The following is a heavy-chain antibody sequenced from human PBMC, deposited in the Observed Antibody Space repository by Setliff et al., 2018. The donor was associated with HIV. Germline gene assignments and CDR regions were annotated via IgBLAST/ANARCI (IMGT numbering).Heavy chain of an antibody. J-gene: IGHJ6*02. CDR1: GYTFTSYD. D-gene: IGHD6-13*01. CDR2: MNPNSGNT. V-gene: IGHV1-8*01. Sequence: GASVKVSCKASGYTFTSYDINWVRQATGQGLEWMGWMNPNSGNTGYAQKFQGRVTMTRHTSISTAYMELSSLRSEDTAVYYCARGSYSSSWYGYHYYYGMDVWGQGTTVTVSS. CDR3: ARGSYSSSWYGYHYYYGMDV.